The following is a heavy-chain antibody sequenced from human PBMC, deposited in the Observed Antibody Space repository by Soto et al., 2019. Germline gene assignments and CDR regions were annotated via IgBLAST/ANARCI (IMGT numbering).Heavy chain of an antibody. J-gene: IGHJ5*02. Sequence: GSLRLSCAASGFTFSSYAMSWVRQAPGKGLEWVSAISGSGGSTYYADSVKGRFTISRDNSKDTLYLQMNSLRAEDTAVYYCAKEIVVVPAANPNWFDPWRQGTLVTVSS. D-gene: IGHD2-2*01. CDR3: AKEIVVVPAANPNWFDP. CDR2: ISGSGGST. V-gene: IGHV3-23*01. CDR1: GFTFSSYA.